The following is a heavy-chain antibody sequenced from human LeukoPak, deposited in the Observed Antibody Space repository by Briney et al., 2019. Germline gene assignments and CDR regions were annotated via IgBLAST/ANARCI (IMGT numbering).Heavy chain of an antibody. D-gene: IGHD2-2*01. V-gene: IGHV4-59*01. J-gene: IGHJ3*02. CDR3: ARDLRYCSSTSCYHSDAFDI. CDR1: GGTISSYY. CDR2: IYYSGST. Sequence: SETLSLTRTVSGGTISSYYWSWIGQPPGKGLEWIGYIYYSGSTNYNPSLNSRVTISVDTSKTQFCLKLSSVTAAETAVYYCARDLRYCSSTSCYHSDAFDIWGQGTMVTVSS.